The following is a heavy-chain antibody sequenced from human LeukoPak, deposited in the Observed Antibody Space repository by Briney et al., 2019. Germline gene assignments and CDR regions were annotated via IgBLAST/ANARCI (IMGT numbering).Heavy chain of an antibody. Sequence: PGGSLRLSCAASVFRFSAYGLSWVRQAPGKGLEWVSSISGSGDYTYYEESVKGRFTISRDNSENTLYLQMNSLRAEDTAVYYCARVREMATTIDYMDVWGKGTTVTVSS. CDR3: ARVREMATTIDYMDV. J-gene: IGHJ6*03. CDR2: ISGSGDYT. CDR1: VFRFSAYG. V-gene: IGHV3-23*01. D-gene: IGHD5-24*01.